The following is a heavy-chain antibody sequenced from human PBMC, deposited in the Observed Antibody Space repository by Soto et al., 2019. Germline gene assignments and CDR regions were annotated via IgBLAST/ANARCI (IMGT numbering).Heavy chain of an antibody. CDR2: VSYSGST. Sequence: QVQLQESGPGLVKPSETLSLTCTVSGGSISSNYWSWIRQSPGKGLEWIGHVSYSGSTNYNPSLKSPVPISLDTSNYQFSLKQSSGTAAYTAVYYCARNEGLCSGGNCYYYGMDVWGPGTTLTVSS. J-gene: IGHJ6*02. CDR1: GGSISSNY. CDR3: ARNEGLCSGGNCYYYGMDV. D-gene: IGHD2-15*01. V-gene: IGHV4-59*08.